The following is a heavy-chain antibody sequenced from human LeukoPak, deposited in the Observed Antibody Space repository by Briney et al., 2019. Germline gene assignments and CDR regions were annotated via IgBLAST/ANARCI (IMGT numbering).Heavy chain of an antibody. CDR3: AKAYHNWNYLAYFDY. CDR1: GFTFSSYA. Sequence: GGSLRLSCAASGFTFSSYAMSWVRQAPGKGLEWVSAISGSGGSTYYADSVKGRFTISRDNSKNTLYLQMNSLRAEDTAVYYCAKAYHNWNYLAYFDYWGQGTLVTVSS. V-gene: IGHV3-23*01. CDR2: ISGSGGST. D-gene: IGHD1-7*01. J-gene: IGHJ4*02.